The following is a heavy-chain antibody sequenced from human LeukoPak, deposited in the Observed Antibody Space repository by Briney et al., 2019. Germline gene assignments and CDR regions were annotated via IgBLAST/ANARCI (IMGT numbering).Heavy chain of an antibody. D-gene: IGHD2-2*01. Sequence: PGGSLRLSCAASGFTMSHYGVSWVRQAPGKGLEWISGIRSAVETTHYADSVKGRFTISRDNSKNTLYLQMNSLRAEDTAVYYCAKSLGAAAMYVQIDYWGQGTLVTVSS. CDR3: AKSLGAAAMYVQIDY. V-gene: IGHV3-23*01. J-gene: IGHJ4*02. CDR1: GFTMSHYG. CDR2: IRSAVETT.